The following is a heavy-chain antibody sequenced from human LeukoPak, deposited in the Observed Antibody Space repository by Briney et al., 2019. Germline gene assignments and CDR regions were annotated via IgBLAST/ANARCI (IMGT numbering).Heavy chain of an antibody. D-gene: IGHD1-26*01. CDR3: AATKWELPVFDY. J-gene: IGHJ4*02. Sequence: GESLRPSCAASGFTFSSYAMSWVRQAPGKGLEWVSAISGSGGSTYYADSVKGRFTISRDNSKNTLYLQMNSLRAEDTAVYYCAATKWELPVFDYWGQGTLVTVSS. CDR2: ISGSGGST. CDR1: GFTFSSYA. V-gene: IGHV3-23*01.